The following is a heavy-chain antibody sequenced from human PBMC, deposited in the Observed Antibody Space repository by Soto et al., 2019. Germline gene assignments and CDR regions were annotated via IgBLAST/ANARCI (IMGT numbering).Heavy chain of an antibody. Sequence: QVQLVESGGGVVQPGRSLRLSCAASGFTFSSYAMHWVRQAPGKGLEWVAVISYDGSNKYYADSVKGRFTISRDNSKNTLYLQMNSLRAEDTAVYYCARERGRGYNFDYWGQGTLVTVSS. CDR3: ARERGRGYNFDY. CDR2: ISYDGSNK. J-gene: IGHJ4*02. CDR1: GFTFSSYA. V-gene: IGHV3-30-3*01. D-gene: IGHD3-22*01.